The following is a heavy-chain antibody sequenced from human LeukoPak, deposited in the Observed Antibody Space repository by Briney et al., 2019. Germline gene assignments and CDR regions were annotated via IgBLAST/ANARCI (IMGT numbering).Heavy chain of an antibody. D-gene: IGHD3-3*01. V-gene: IGHV1-69*04. CDR2: IIPILGIT. CDR3: AAPYRQTEYDFWSGLDY. CDR1: GATFSSHA. Sequence: ASVKVSCKLSGATFSSHAISWVRQAPGQGLEWMGRIIPILGITNYAQKFQGRVTFTADKSTTTAYMELSSLRSEDTAVYYCAAPYRQTEYDFWSGLDYWGQGTLVTVSS. J-gene: IGHJ4*02.